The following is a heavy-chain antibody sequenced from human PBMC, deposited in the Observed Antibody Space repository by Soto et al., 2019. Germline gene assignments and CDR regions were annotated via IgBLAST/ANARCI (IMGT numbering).Heavy chain of an antibody. CDR2: IYYSGST. CDR3: ARSVFP. J-gene: IGHJ5*02. V-gene: IGHV4-59*12. Sequence: SETLSLTCTVSGGSMSFYYWSWFRQPPGQGLEWIGYIYYSGSTNYNPSLKSRVTMSLDTSTNQVSLKLSYVTAADTAVYYCARSVFPWGQGTLVTVSS. CDR1: GGSMSFYY.